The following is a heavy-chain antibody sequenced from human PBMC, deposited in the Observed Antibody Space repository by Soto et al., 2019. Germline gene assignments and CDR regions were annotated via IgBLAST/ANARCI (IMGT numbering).Heavy chain of an antibody. CDR3: ARVKPRTGYSSSWFPPYFDY. Sequence: ASVKVSCKASGYIFTDYYMHWVRQAPGQELGWMGRINPNNGDTNYAQKFQGRVTITSDTSASTAYMDLSSLRTEDTAVYYCARVKPRTGYSSSWFPPYFDYWGQGTLDPVSS. CDR1: GYIFTDYY. J-gene: IGHJ4*02. D-gene: IGHD6-13*01. CDR2: INPNNGDT. V-gene: IGHV1-2*06.